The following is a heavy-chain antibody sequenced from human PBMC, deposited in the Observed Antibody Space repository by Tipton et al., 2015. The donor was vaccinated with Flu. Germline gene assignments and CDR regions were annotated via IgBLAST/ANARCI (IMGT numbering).Heavy chain of an antibody. Sequence: TLSLTCTVSGGSISSSSYYWGWIRQPPGKGLEWIGTIYYSGSTYYNPSLKSRVTMPVDTSKNQFSLKLSSVTAADTAVYYCACRGSCYHWGQGTLVTVSS. CDR3: ACRGSCYH. J-gene: IGHJ4*02. V-gene: IGHV4-39*07. CDR2: IYYSGST. D-gene: IGHD1-26*01. CDR1: GGSISSSSYY.